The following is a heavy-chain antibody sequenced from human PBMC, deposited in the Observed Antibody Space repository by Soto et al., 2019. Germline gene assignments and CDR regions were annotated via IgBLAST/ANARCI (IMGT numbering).Heavy chain of an antibody. CDR2: IVVGSGNT. V-gene: IGHV1-58*01. J-gene: IGHJ4*02. CDR3: AAAGDFWARLDY. Sequence: ASVKVSCKASGFTFTSSAVQWVRQARGQRLEWIGWIVVGSGNTNYAQKFQERVTITRDMSTSTAYMELSSLRSEDTAVYYCAAAGDFWARLDYWGQGTLVTVSS. CDR1: GFTFTSSA. D-gene: IGHD3-3*01.